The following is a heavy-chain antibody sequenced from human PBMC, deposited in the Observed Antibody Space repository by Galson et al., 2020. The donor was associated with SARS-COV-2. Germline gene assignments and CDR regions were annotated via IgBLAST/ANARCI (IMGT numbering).Heavy chain of an antibody. D-gene: IGHD1-26*01. V-gene: IGHV3-72*01. CDR3: ARGPRGTYYDYHYGMDV. J-gene: IGHJ6*02. CDR1: GFSFSDHY. CDR2: ARDRGKSYTT. Sequence: GGSLRLSCAASGFSFSDHYMDWVRQAPGKGLEWVGRARDRGKSYTTFYATSVQGRFTISRDDSKNSVYLQMNSLIIDDTAVYYCARGPRGTYYDYHYGMDVWGQGTTVIVSS.